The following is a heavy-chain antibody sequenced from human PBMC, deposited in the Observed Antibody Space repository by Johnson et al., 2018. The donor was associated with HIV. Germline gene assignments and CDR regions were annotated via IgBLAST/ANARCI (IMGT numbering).Heavy chain of an antibody. CDR1: GFTFDDYG. Sequence: MQLVESGGGVVQPGGSLRLSCAASGFTFDDYGMSWVRQAPGKGLEWVSGINWNGGSTGYGDSVKGRFTISRDNAKNSLYLQMNSLRAEDTALYYCARGPHHSSGTTLRGAFDIWGQGTMVTVSS. D-gene: IGHD1-7*01. J-gene: IGHJ3*02. CDR2: INWNGGST. CDR3: ARGPHHSSGTTLRGAFDI. V-gene: IGHV3-20*04.